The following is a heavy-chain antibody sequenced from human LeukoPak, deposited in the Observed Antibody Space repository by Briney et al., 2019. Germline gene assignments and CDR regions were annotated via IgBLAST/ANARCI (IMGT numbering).Heavy chain of an antibody. J-gene: IGHJ5*02. Sequence: PSETLSLTCTVSGDSIDINNYYWGWIRQPPGKELEWIASFYYGGRTYYNPSLKSRVTISVDTSKNQFSLKLSSVTAADTAVYYCARDRGIAAAGNNWFDPWGQGTRVTLSS. CDR2: FYYGGRT. CDR1: GDSIDINNYY. D-gene: IGHD6-13*01. CDR3: ARDRGIAAAGNNWFDP. V-gene: IGHV4-39*07.